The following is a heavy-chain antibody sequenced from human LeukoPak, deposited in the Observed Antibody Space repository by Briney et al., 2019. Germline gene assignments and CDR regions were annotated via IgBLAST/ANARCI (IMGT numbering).Heavy chain of an antibody. V-gene: IGHV4-34*01. CDR3: AREYSSSSTAFDI. Sequence: PSETLSLTCAVYGGSFTGHYWSWIRQPPGKGLEWIGEVSHSGSTNFSPSLKSRVTISLDTSKNQFSLKLTSVTAADTAVYCCAREYSSSSTAFDIWGQGTMVTVSS. D-gene: IGHD6-6*01. CDR1: GGSFTGHY. J-gene: IGHJ3*02. CDR2: VSHSGST.